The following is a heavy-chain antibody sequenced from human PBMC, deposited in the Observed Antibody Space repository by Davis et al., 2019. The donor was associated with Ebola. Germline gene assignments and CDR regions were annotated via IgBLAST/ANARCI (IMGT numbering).Heavy chain of an antibody. D-gene: IGHD3-3*01. CDR2: IYPGDSDT. CDR1: GYSFTSFW. V-gene: IGHV5-51*01. J-gene: IGHJ6*02. Sequence: GESLKISCKASGYSFTSFWIGWVRQPPGKGLEWMGIIYPGDSDTRYSPSFQGQVTISADKSISTAYLQWSSLKASDTAMYYCARAGYYDFSSMDVWGQGTTVTVSS. CDR3: ARAGYYDFSSMDV.